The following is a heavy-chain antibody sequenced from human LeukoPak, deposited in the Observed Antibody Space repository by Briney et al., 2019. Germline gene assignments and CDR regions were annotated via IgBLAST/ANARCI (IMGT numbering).Heavy chain of an antibody. CDR3: ARRAGAYSHPYDY. CDR1: GFTFSSYA. J-gene: IGHJ4*02. Sequence: GGSLRLSCAASGFTFSSYAMSWVRQAPGKGLEWVSSISGSGGNTHYSDSVKGRFTISRDNSKNTLYLQMNSLRAEDTAVYYCARRAGAYSHPYDYWGQGTLVTVSS. CDR2: ISGSGGNT. V-gene: IGHV3-23*01. D-gene: IGHD4/OR15-4a*01.